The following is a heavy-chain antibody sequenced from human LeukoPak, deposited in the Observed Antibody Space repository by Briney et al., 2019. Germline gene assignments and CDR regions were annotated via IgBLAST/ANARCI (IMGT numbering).Heavy chain of an antibody. D-gene: IGHD1-1*01. J-gene: IGHJ4*02. CDR3: AKEGIGIHFDY. V-gene: IGHV3-30-3*01. Sequence: TGGSLRLSCAASGFTFSSNAIHWVRQAPGKGLEWVAEISYDGGNTYYADSVKGRFTISRDNSKNTLYLKMKSLRAEDTAVYYCAKEGIGIHFDYWGQGTLVTVSS. CDR1: GFTFSSNA. CDR2: ISYDGGNT.